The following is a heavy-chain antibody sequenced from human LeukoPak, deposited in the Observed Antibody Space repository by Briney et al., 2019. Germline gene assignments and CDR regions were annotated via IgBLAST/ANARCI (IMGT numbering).Heavy chain of an antibody. J-gene: IGHJ6*02. CDR1: GYTFTTHD. CDR2: ISAYNGNT. Sequence: ASVKVSCRASGYTFTTHDINWVRQATGQGLEWMGWISAYNGNTNYAQKLQGRVTMTTDTSTSTAYMELRSLRSDDTAVYYCARVIEDYYYGMDVWGQGTTVTVSS. D-gene: IGHD3-16*02. CDR3: ARVIEDYYYGMDV. V-gene: IGHV1-18*01.